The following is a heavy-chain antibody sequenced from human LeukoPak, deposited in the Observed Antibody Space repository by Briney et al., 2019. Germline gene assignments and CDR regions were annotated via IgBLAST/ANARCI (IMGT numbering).Heavy chain of an antibody. D-gene: IGHD6-13*01. Sequence: GGSLRLSXAASGFTFSSYAMSWVRQAPGQGLEWISAISGSSGYTYYADSVKGRFTISRDNSKNTPYLQMNSLRAEDTAVYYCAKRGTIAAAGYYFDYWGQGTLVTVSS. CDR3: AKRGTIAAAGYYFDY. CDR1: GFTFSSYA. V-gene: IGHV3-23*01. J-gene: IGHJ4*02. CDR2: ISGSSGYT.